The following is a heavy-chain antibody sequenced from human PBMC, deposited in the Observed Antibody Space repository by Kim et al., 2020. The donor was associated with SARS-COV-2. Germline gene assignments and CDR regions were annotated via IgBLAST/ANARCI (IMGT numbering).Heavy chain of an antibody. CDR2: IKRPDDSA. CDR3: VKGAWLDY. J-gene: IGHJ4*02. V-gene: IGHV3-23*01. CDR1: GFSFGTFD. D-gene: IGHD5-12*01. Sequence: GGSLRLSCVASGFSFGTFDMSWVRQAPEKGLKWVSVIKRPDDSAYYAESVKGRFTVSRDSARNTLYLQMNSLRVDDTAVYYCVKGAWLDYWGPGTLVTVSS.